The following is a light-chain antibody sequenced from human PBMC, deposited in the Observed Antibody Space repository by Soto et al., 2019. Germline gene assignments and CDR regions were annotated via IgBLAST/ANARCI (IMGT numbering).Light chain of an antibody. Sequence: QSVLTQPASVSVSPGQSITISCTGTSRDVGSYNLVSWYQQHPGKAPKLMIYEGSKRPSGVSNRFSGSKSGNTASLTISGLQAEDEADYYCCSYAGSSPVFGTGTKVTVL. CDR1: SRDVGSYNL. V-gene: IGLV2-23*01. J-gene: IGLJ1*01. CDR2: EGS. CDR3: CSYAGSSPV.